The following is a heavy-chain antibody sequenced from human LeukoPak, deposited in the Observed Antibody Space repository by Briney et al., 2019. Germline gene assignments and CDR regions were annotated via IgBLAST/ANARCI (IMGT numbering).Heavy chain of an antibody. D-gene: IGHD1-1*01. V-gene: IGHV3-9*01. CDR1: GFTFDDYA. J-gene: IGHJ6*02. CDR2: ISWEKNSI. Sequence: PGGSLRLSCAASGFTFDDYAAHWVRQAPGKGLEWVSGISWEKNSIGYGDSVKGRFTISRDNAKKSLYLQMDSLRVEDTALYYCARDRVTTTYYYYGMDVWGQGTTVTVSS. CDR3: ARDRVTTTYYYYGMDV.